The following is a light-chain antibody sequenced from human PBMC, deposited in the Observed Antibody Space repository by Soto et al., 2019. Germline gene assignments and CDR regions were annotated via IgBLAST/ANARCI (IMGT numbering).Light chain of an antibody. CDR2: GAS. V-gene: IGKV3-20*01. J-gene: IGKJ5*01. CDR3: QHFGGTTFT. CDR1: QSVSSSY. Sequence: EIVLTQSPGTLSLSPGEGATLSCLASQSVSSSYIAWCQQRPGQTPSLLIYGASTRATGIPDRFSGSGSGTHFTLTISRLEPGDFAVYYCQHFGGTTFTFGQGTRLEIK.